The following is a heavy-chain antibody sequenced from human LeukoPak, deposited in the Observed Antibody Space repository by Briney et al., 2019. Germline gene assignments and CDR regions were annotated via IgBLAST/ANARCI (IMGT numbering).Heavy chain of an antibody. CDR1: GFTFSDYY. J-gene: IGHJ3*01. CDR2: ITSIGSSI. Sequence: KSGGSLRLSCAASGFTFSDYYMSWIRQAPGKGLEWVSYITSIGSSIYYADSVKGRFTISRDNAKNSLYLQMNSLRAEDTAVYYCARARQVNYWDAFDVWGQGTMVTVSS. D-gene: IGHD4-11*01. CDR3: ARARQVNYWDAFDV. V-gene: IGHV3-11*01.